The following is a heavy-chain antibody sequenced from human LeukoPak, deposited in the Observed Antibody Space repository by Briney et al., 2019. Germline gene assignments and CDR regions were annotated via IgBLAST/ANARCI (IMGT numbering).Heavy chain of an antibody. Sequence: ASVKVSCKASGYTFTSYGISWVRQAPGQGLEWMGWISAYNGNTNYAQKLQGRVTMTTDTSTSTAYMELRSLRSEDTAVYYCARKAAAGTFGSIWFDPWGQGTLVTVSS. V-gene: IGHV1-18*01. CDR2: ISAYNGNT. CDR3: ARKAAAGTFGSIWFDP. D-gene: IGHD6-13*01. J-gene: IGHJ5*02. CDR1: GYTFTSYG.